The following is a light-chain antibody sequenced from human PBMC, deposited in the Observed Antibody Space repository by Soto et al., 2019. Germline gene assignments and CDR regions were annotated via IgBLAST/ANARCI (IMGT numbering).Light chain of an antibody. J-gene: IGKJ2*02. Sequence: EIVLTQSPGTLSLSPGERATLSCRASQSVSSSYLAWYQQKPGQAPRLLIYGASSRATGIPDRFSGSGSGTDFTLTISRLEPEDFAVYYCQQYDRGCTFGQGTKLEIK. CDR3: QQYDRGCT. CDR2: GAS. CDR1: QSVSSSY. V-gene: IGKV3-20*01.